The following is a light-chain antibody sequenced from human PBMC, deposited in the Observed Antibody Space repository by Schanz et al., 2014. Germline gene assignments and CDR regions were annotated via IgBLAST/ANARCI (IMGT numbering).Light chain of an antibody. Sequence: EIVMTQSPATLSVSPGERATLSCRASQGVTNYLAWYQQTPGQAPSLLIYDAFNTATGIPARFSGSGPGADFTLTISSLEPEDFAVYYCQQRSNWLMYTFGQGTKLEIK. V-gene: IGKV3D-11*01. CDR3: QQRSNWLMYT. J-gene: IGKJ2*01. CDR1: QGVTNY. CDR2: DAF.